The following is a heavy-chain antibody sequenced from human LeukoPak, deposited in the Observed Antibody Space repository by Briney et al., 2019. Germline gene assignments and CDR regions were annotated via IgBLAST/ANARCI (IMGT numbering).Heavy chain of an antibody. J-gene: IGHJ6*02. CDR3: ARTGIAAAGRRENGMDV. CDR1: GFTFSDYE. V-gene: IGHV3-48*03. D-gene: IGHD6-13*01. CDR2: ISGSGTTM. Sequence: GGSLRLSCAASGFTFSDYEMNWLRQAPGKGLEWVSYISGSGTTMYYADSVKGRFTISRHNSKNTLYLQMNSLGAEDTAVYYCARTGIAAAGRRENGMDVWGQGTTVTVSS.